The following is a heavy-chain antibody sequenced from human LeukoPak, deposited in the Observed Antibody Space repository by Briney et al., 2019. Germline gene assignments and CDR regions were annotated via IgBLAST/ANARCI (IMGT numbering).Heavy chain of an antibody. CDR2: INHSGST. CDR3: ARLPVERITIFGVAPPKDY. J-gene: IGHJ4*02. CDR1: GGSFSGYY. Sequence: SETLSLTCAVYGGSFSGYYWSWIRQPPGKGLEWIGEINHSGSTNYNPSLKSRVTISVDTSKNQFSLKLSSVTAADTAVYYCARLPVERITIFGVAPPKDYWGQGTLVTVSS. D-gene: IGHD3-3*01. V-gene: IGHV4-34*01.